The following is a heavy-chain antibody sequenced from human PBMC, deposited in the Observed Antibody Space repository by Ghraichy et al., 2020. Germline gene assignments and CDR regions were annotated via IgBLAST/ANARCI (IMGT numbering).Heavy chain of an antibody. V-gene: IGHV4-4*07. CDR2: INTSGTT. D-gene: IGHD1-26*01. Sequence: SETLSLTCTVSGGSMGNFYWGWIRQPAGKVLEWIGRINTSGTTNYNPSLKSRVTMAVDTSKNQFSLRLSSVTAADTAVYYCARVRVSATRGAFDIWGQGTIVTVS. CDR1: GGSMGNFY. J-gene: IGHJ3*02. CDR3: ARVRVSATRGAFDI.